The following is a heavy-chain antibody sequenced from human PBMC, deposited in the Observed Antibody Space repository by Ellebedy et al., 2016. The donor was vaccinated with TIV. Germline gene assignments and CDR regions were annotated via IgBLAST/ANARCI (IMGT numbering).Heavy chain of an antibody. V-gene: IGHV4-39*01. D-gene: IGHD2-21*02. CDR3: ARTDPWQPIDD. CDR1: GGSLSSTRYY. J-gene: IGHJ4*02. Sequence: MPSETLSLTCSVPGGSLSSTRYYWAWIRQPPGKGLEYIGSVYYSGSPYYNPSFKSRVTLSADTSKNQFSLNLRTVTAADTAVYYCARTDPWQPIDDWGQGILVSVSS. CDR2: VYYSGSP.